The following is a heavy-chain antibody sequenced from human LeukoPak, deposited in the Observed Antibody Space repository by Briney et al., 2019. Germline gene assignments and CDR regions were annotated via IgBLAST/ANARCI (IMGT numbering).Heavy chain of an antibody. V-gene: IGHV4-4*02. Sequence: SGTLSLTCAVSGGSISSSNWWSWVRQPPGKGLEWIGEIYHNGSTNYNPSLKSRVTISVDKSKNQFSLKLSSVTAADTAVYYCARVGSGSYLGWFDPWGQGTLVTVSS. J-gene: IGHJ5*02. D-gene: IGHD3-10*01. CDR1: GGSISSSNW. CDR2: IYHNGST. CDR3: ARVGSGSYLGWFDP.